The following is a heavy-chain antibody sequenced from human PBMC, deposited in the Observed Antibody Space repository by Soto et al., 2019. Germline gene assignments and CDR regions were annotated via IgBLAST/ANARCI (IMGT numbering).Heavy chain of an antibody. Sequence: SVKVSCKAAGGAFSNHAISWVRQAPGQGLEWMGGIIPIFGTANYAQKFQGRVTITADESTSTAYMELSSLRSEDTAVYYCARVSGYSYGWGSHNWFDPWGQGTLVTVS. CDR1: GGAFSNHA. V-gene: IGHV1-69*13. D-gene: IGHD5-18*01. J-gene: IGHJ5*02. CDR3: ARVSGYSYGWGSHNWFDP. CDR2: IIPIFGTA.